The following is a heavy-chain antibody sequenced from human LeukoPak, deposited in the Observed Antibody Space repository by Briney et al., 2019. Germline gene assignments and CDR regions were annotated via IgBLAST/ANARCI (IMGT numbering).Heavy chain of an antibody. D-gene: IGHD6-13*01. J-gene: IGHJ5*02. CDR1: GYTFTGYY. CDR3: ARTGQQLVRSWFDP. Sequence: GAPVKVSCKASGYTFTGYYMHWVRQAPGQGLEWMGWINPNSGGTNYAQKFQGRVTMTRDTSISTAYMELSRLRSDDTAVYYCARTGQQLVRSWFDPWGQGTLVTVSS. CDR2: INPNSGGT. V-gene: IGHV1-2*02.